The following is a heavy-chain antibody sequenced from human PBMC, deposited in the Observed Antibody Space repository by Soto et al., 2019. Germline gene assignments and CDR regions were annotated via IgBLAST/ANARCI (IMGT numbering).Heavy chain of an antibody. CDR2: ISYDGSNK. CDR1: GFTVSSYA. Sequence: LRLSCAASGFTVSSYAMHWVRQAPGKGLEWVAVISYDGSNKYYADSVKGRFTISRDNSKNTLYLQMNSLRAEDTAVYYCARDRDFWSGSAPSKYYYYGMDVWGQGTTVTVSS. D-gene: IGHD3-3*01. J-gene: IGHJ6*02. V-gene: IGHV3-30-3*01. CDR3: ARDRDFWSGSAPSKYYYYGMDV.